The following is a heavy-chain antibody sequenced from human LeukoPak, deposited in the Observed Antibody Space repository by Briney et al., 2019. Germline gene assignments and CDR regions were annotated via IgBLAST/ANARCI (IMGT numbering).Heavy chain of an antibody. J-gene: IGHJ4*02. Sequence: PGAALRLSCAASGFTVSNTYMTWVRQAPGKGLEWVSLIYTGGKTYYADSVKGRFTISRDNSRNSLYLQTNSLRAEDTAVYYCARGRGSGYPDYWGQGTLVTVSS. D-gene: IGHD3-22*01. V-gene: IGHV3-53*01. CDR3: ARGRGSGYPDY. CDR2: IYTGGKT. CDR1: GFTVSNTY.